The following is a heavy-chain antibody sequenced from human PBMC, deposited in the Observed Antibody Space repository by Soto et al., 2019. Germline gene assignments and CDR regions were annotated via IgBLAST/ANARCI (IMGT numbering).Heavy chain of an antibody. D-gene: IGHD3-16*01. CDR3: VRIRYQLPSSVLWLDP. J-gene: IGHJ5*02. Sequence: SETLSLTCAVYGGFLSESYWTWIRQPPGKGLEWIGEINHVGGTNYNPSLKSRATMSVDTSQNQFSLRLISVTAADTAMYFCVRIRYQLPSSVLWLDPWGQGTPVTVSS. V-gene: IGHV4-34*01. CDR2: INHVGGT. CDR1: GGFLSESY.